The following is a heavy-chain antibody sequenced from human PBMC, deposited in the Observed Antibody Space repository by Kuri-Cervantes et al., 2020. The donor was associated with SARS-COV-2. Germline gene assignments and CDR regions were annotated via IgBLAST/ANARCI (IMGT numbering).Heavy chain of an antibody. V-gene: IGHV3-7*04. CDR3: AREDVVPATLRGHYYNNGMDV. J-gene: IGHJ6*02. CDR1: GFTFTSYW. CDR2: IKPDGSDK. Sequence: GGSLRLSCAASGFTFTSYWMSWVRQAPGKGLEWVANIKPDGSDKYYVDSVKGRFTISRDNAKNSLYLQMNSLRPEDAAVYYCAREDVVPATLRGHYYNNGMDVWGQGTTVTVSS. D-gene: IGHD2-15*01.